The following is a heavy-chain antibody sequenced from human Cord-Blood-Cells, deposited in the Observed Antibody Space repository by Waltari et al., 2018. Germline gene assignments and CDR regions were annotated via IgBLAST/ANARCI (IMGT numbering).Heavy chain of an antibody. J-gene: IGHJ3*02. Sequence: CAASGFTFSSYGMHWVRQAPGKGLEWVAVIWYDGSNKYYADSVKGRFTISRDNSKNTLYLQMNSLRAEDTAVYYCARDGLVGAYTGAFDIWGQGTMVTVSS. CDR1: GFTFSSYG. CDR2: IWYDGSNK. V-gene: IGHV3-33*01. CDR3: ARDGLVGAYTGAFDI. D-gene: IGHD1-26*01.